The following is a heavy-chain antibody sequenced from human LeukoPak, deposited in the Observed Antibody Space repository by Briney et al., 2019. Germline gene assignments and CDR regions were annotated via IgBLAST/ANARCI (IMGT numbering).Heavy chain of an antibody. CDR2: IHYSGTT. CDR1: GGSISSDYW. V-gene: IGHV4-4*02. D-gene: IGHD3-10*01. Sequence: SETLSLTCAVSGGSISSDYWWSWVRQSPGKGLEYIGEIHYSGTTNYNPSLKSRVTIALDKSKNQSSLNLNSVTAADTAVFYCARGSHDTIRGVLDIWGQGTMVTVSS. CDR3: ARGSHDTIRGVLDI. J-gene: IGHJ3*02.